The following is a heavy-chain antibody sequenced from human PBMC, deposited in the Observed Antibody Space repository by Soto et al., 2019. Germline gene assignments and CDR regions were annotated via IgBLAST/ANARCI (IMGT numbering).Heavy chain of an antibody. CDR1: GYTFTSYA. Sequence: QVQLVQSGAEEKKPGASVKVSCKASGYTFTSYAMHWVRKAPVQSLEWMAWINAGNGNTKYSQKFQGRVTITRDTSARTAYMELSSLSSEDTAVYYCARGANWVYIWGQATMVTVSS. D-gene: IGHD7-27*01. CDR3: ARGANWVYI. J-gene: IGHJ3*02. V-gene: IGHV1-3*05. CDR2: INAGNGNT.